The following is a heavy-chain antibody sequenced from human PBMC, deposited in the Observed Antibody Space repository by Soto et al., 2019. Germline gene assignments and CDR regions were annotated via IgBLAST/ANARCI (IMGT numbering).Heavy chain of an antibody. D-gene: IGHD6-6*01. V-gene: IGHV3-30-3*01. CDR1: GFTFSSYA. J-gene: IGHJ4*02. CDR3: AREPSPDVFDY. Sequence: GGSLRLSCAASGFTFSSYAMHWVRQAPGKGLEWVAVISYDGSNKYYADSVKGRFTISRDNSKNTLYLQMNSLRAEDTAVYYCAREPSPDVFDYWGQGTLVTVSS. CDR2: ISYDGSNK.